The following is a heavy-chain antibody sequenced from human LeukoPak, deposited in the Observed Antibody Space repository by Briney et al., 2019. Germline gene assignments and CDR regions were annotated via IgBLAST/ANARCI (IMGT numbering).Heavy chain of an antibody. D-gene: IGHD4-23*01. CDR3: AREWVNYGGNPEYFQH. Sequence: SETLSLTCTVSGGSISSGSYYWSWIRQPAGKGLEWIGRIYTSGSTNYNPSLKSRVTISVDTSKNQYSLKLSSVTAADTAVYYCAREWVNYGGNPEYFQHWGQGTLVTVSS. CDR2: IYTSGST. J-gene: IGHJ1*01. V-gene: IGHV4-61*02. CDR1: GGSISSGSYY.